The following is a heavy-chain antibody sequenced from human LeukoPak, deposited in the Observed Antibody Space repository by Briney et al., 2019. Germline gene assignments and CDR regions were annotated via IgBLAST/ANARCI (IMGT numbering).Heavy chain of an antibody. Sequence: ASVKVSCKASGYTFTDYYMHWVRQAPGQGLEWMGIINTSGGHTNYAQKFQGRVSMTRDTSTGTLYMDLSSLRFEDTAVCYCARGLERLDSNNYLSFAFDIWGQGTMVTVS. CDR2: INTSGGHT. J-gene: IGHJ3*02. CDR3: ARGLERLDSNNYLSFAFDI. CDR1: GYTFTDYY. V-gene: IGHV1-46*01. D-gene: IGHD4-11*01.